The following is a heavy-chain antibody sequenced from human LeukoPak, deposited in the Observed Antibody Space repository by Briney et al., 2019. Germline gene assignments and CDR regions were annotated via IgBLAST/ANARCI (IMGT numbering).Heavy chain of an antibody. Sequence: KPSETLSLTCTVSGGSITTYYWSWIRQPPGKGLEWIGYIYYSGSTNYNPSLKSRVTISVDTSKNLFSLKLSSVTAADTAVYYCARGAGTEDYWGQGTLVTVSS. CDR2: IYYSGST. V-gene: IGHV4-59*01. CDR1: GGSITTYY. CDR3: ARGAGTEDY. D-gene: IGHD1-7*01. J-gene: IGHJ4*02.